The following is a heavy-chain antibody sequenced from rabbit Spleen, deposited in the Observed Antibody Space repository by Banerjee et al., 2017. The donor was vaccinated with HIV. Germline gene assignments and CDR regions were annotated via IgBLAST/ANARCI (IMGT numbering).Heavy chain of an antibody. Sequence: QEQLEESGGGLVQPEGSLTLTCKASGFSFTEKEEMCWVRQAPGKGLEWIGCINTITGKTVYATWAKGRFTISRASSTTVFLQMTSLTAADTATYFCVRDLPDIIGWNFGFWGPGTLVTVS. CDR3: VRDLPDIIGWNFGF. CDR1: GFSFTEKEE. V-gene: IGHV1S45*01. CDR2: INTITGKT. D-gene: IGHD1-1*01. J-gene: IGHJ4*02.